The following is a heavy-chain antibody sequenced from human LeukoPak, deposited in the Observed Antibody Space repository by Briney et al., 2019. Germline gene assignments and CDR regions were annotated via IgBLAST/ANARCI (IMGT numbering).Heavy chain of an antibody. CDR1: GFTFSSYA. Sequence: GGSLRLSCAASGFTFSSYAMSWVRQAPGKGLEWLSSISASGDSTYYADSVKGRFTISRDNSKNTLYLQMNSLRVEDTAVYYCAKGRWLKLYFDNWGQGILVTVSS. D-gene: IGHD5-24*01. CDR3: AKGRWLKLYFDN. CDR2: ISASGDST. J-gene: IGHJ4*02. V-gene: IGHV3-23*01.